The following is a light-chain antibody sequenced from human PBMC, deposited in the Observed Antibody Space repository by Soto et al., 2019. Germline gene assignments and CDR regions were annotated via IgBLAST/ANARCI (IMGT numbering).Light chain of an antibody. CDR2: DVY. J-gene: IGLJ1*01. V-gene: IGLV2-14*01. CDR3: SSYTTSSSYG. Sequence: QSALTQPASVSGSPGQSITISCTGTSSDVGGFNYVSWYQQHPGKAPKLLIFDVYSRPSGISNRFSGSKSGNTASLTISGLQAEEEADYYCSSYTTSSSYGFGAGTKLTVL. CDR1: SSDVGGFNY.